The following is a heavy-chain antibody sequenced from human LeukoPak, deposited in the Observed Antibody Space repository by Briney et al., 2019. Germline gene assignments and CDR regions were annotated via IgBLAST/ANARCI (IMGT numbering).Heavy chain of an antibody. CDR2: INSDGSST. CDR1: GFTFSSYW. Sequence: PGGSLRLSCAASGFTFSSYWMHWVRQAPGKGLVWVSRINSDGSSTSYADSVKGRFTISRHNAKNTLYLQMNSLRAEDTAVYYCARGSIFGVDPFDYWGQGTLVTVSS. V-gene: IGHV3-74*01. CDR3: ARGSIFGVDPFDY. D-gene: IGHD3-3*01. J-gene: IGHJ4*02.